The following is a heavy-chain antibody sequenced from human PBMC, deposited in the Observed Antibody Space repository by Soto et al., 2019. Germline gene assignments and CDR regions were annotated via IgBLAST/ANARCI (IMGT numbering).Heavy chain of an antibody. CDR2: INPSGGST. V-gene: IGHV1-46*01. CDR1: GYTFTRYY. J-gene: IGHJ4*02. CDR3: AGGQWSAVVVIPFDY. D-gene: IGHD3-22*01. Sequence: QVQLVQSGAEVKKPGASVKVSCKASGYTFTRYYTHWVRQAPGQGLEWMGIINPSGGSTSYAQKFQGRVTMSRDTSTSTVYMELSSLRSEDTAVYYCAGGQWSAVVVIPFDYWGQGTLVTVSS.